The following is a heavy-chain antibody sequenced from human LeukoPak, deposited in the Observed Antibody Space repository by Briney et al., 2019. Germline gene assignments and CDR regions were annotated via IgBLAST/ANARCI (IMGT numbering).Heavy chain of an antibody. D-gene: IGHD3-3*01. CDR3: ARAGGTYYDFWSAH. CDR1: GYTFNDYY. CDR2: INPHSGGT. V-gene: IGHV1-2*02. Sequence: ASVKVSCKASGYTFNDYYIHWVRQAPGQGLEWMGWINPHSGGTYYAKKFQSRVTITMDRSISTAYMELSRLRSDDTAVYYCARAGGTYYDFWSAHWGQGTLVTVSS. J-gene: IGHJ4*02.